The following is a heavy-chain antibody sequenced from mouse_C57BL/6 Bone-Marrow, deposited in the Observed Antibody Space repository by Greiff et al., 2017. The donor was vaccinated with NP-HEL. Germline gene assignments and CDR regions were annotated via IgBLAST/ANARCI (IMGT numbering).Heavy chain of an antibody. CDR3: ARITTVVDGYFDY. V-gene: IGHV5-4*03. D-gene: IGHD1-1*01. J-gene: IGHJ2*01. Sequence: EVKVVESGGGLVKPGGSLKLSCAASGFTFSSYAMSWVRQTPEKRLEWVATISDGGSYTYYPDNVKGRFTISRDNAKNYLYLQMSHLKSEDTSMYYCARITTVVDGYFDYWGQGTTLTVSS. CDR2: ISDGGSYT. CDR1: GFTFSSYA.